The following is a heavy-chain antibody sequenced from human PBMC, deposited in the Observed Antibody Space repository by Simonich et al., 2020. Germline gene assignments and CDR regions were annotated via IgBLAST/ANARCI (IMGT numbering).Heavy chain of an antibody. V-gene: IGHV3-74*01. J-gene: IGHJ4*02. Sequence: EVQLVESGGGLVQPGGSLRLSCAASGFTFSGYWMHWVRQAPGKGLVGVSRINRGGGRTSYADSGKGRFTISRDNAKNTLYLQMNSLRAEDTAVYYCARNRLDYWGQGTLVTVSS. CDR2: INRGGGRT. CDR1: GFTFSGYW. CDR3: ARNRLDY.